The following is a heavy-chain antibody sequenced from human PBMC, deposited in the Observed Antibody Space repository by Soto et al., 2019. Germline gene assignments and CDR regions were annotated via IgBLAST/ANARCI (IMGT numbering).Heavy chain of an antibody. CDR2: ISYDGSNK. V-gene: IGHV3-30*18. D-gene: IGHD6-25*01. CDR1: GFTFSSYG. Sequence: GGSLRLSCAASGFTFSSYGMHWVRQAPGKGLEWVAVISYDGSNKYYADSVKGRFTISRDNSKNTLYLQMNSLRAEDTAVYYCAKEEQRAFYYYYGMDVWGQGTTVTVSS. CDR3: AKEEQRAFYYYYGMDV. J-gene: IGHJ6*02.